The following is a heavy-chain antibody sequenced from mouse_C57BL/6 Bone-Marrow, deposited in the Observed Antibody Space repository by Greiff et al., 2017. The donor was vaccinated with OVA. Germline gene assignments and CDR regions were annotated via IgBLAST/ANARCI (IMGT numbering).Heavy chain of an antibody. D-gene: IGHD3-2*02. V-gene: IGHV1-80*01. CDR1: GYAFSSYW. Sequence: QVQLQQSGAELVKPGASVKISCKASGYAFSSYWMNWVKQRPGKGLEWIGQIYPGDGDTNYNGKFKGKATLTADKSSSTAYMQLSSLTSEDSAVDFCARQLRLHAMDYWGQGTSVTVSS. CDR2: IYPGDGDT. J-gene: IGHJ4*01. CDR3: ARQLRLHAMDY.